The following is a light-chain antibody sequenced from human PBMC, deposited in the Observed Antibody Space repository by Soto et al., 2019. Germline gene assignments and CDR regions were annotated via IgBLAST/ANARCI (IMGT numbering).Light chain of an antibody. CDR2: TAS. CDR3: HKYGPSPLT. J-gene: IGKJ4*01. CDR1: QRVASSF. Sequence: EIVLTQSPGTLSLSPGGRATLSCRASQRVASSFIAWFQQKPGQPPRLLIYTASSRAPGIPDRFSGSGSGTDFTLTISRLEPEDFAVYYCHKYGPSPLTFGGGTKVEI. V-gene: IGKV3-20*01.